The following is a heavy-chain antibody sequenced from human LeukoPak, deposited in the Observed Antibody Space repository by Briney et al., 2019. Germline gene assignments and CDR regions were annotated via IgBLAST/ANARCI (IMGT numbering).Heavy chain of an antibody. D-gene: IGHD6-6*01. CDR1: GYTFTSYD. V-gene: IGHV1-8*01. CDR2: MNPNSGNT. CDR3: ARAVRIAARPKSGHYYYYMDV. J-gene: IGHJ6*03. Sequence: ASVKVSCKASGYTFTSYDINWVRQATGQGLEWMGWMNPNSGNTGYAQKFRGRVTMTRNTSISTAYMELSSLRSEDTAVYYCARAVRIAARPKSGHYYYYMDVWGKGTTVTVSS.